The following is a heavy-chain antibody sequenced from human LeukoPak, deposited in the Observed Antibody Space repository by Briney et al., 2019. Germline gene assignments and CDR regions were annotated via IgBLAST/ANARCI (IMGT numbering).Heavy chain of an antibody. CDR1: GDSVSSNSAA. CDR3: ARGPAVLDP. J-gene: IGHJ5*02. CDR2: THYRSKWFS. Sequence: SQTLSLTCAISGDSVSSNSAAWNWIRQSPSRGLEWLGRTHYRSKWFSSYAVSVKSRIIINPGTSKNRFSLQLNSVTPEDTAVYYCARGPAVLDPWGQGILVTVSS. V-gene: IGHV6-1*01. D-gene: IGHD2-2*01.